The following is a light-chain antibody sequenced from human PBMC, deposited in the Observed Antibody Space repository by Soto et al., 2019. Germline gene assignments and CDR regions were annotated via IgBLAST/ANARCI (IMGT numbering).Light chain of an antibody. J-gene: IGLJ1*01. CDR2: DVR. Sequence: QSALTQPASVSGSPGQSITISCTGTSSDVGTYDYVSWFQQHPGNAPKLMIYDVRNRPSGVSYRFSGSKSGNTASLTISGLQAEDEDDYYCCSYTSGSTPYVLGTGTKVTVL. CDR3: CSYTSGSTPYV. CDR1: SSDVGTYDY. V-gene: IGLV2-14*01.